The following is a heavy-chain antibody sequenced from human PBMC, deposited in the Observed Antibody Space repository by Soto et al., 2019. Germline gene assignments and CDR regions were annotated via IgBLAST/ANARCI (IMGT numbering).Heavy chain of an antibody. CDR2: IIPISGTA. D-gene: IGHD2-2*01. V-gene: IGHV1-69*01. Sequence: QVQLVQSGAEVKKPGSSVKVSCKASGGTFSSYAISWVRQAPGQGLEWMGGIIPISGTANYAQKFQGRVTITADESTSTADMELSSLRSEDTAVYYCARAQGSSTSLESYYDYYYGMDAWGQGTTVTVSS. CDR1: GGTFSSYA. J-gene: IGHJ6*02. CDR3: ARAQGSSTSLESYYDYYYGMDA.